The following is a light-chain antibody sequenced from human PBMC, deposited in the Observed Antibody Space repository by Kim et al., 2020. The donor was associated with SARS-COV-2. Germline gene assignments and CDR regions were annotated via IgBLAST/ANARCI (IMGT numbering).Light chain of an antibody. J-gene: IGLJ2*01. CDR1: RLGDKY. CDR3: QAWDSSTVV. CDR2: QDN. Sequence: SYELTQPPSVSVSPGQTASITSPGNRLGDKYSCWYQQKPGQSPVLVIYQDNKRPSGIPERFTGSSSGNTATLPISGTQALDEADYYGQAWDSSTVVFGGGTRLTVL. V-gene: IGLV3-1*01.